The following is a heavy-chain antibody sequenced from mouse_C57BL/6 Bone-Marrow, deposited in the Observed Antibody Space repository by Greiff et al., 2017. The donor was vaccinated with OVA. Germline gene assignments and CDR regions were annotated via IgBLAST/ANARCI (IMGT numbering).Heavy chain of an antibody. J-gene: IGHJ4*01. CDR2: IWWDDDK. CDR1: GFSLSTFGMG. D-gene: IGHD1-1*01. CDR3: ARINYYGSSHYYAMDY. V-gene: IGHV8-8*01. Sequence: QVTLKESGPGILQPSQTLSLTCSFSGFSLSTFGMGVGWIRQPSGKGLEWLAHIWWDDDKYYNPALKSRLTISKATSKNQVFLKIANVDTADTATYYCARINYYGSSHYYAMDYWGQGTSVTVSS.